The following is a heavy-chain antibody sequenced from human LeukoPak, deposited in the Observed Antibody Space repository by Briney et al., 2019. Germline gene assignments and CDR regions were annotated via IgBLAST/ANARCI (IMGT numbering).Heavy chain of an antibody. CDR3: ARVAASGGYSYGKYYFDY. CDR1: GGSNSSGGYY. J-gene: IGHJ4*02. D-gene: IGHD5-18*01. CDR2: IYYSGST. V-gene: IGHV4-31*03. Sequence: SETLSLTCTVSGGSNSSGGYYWSWIRQHPGKGLEWIGYIYYSGSTYYNPSLKSRVTISVDTSKNQFSLKLSSVTAADTAVYYCARVAASGGYSYGKYYFDYWGQGTLVTVSS.